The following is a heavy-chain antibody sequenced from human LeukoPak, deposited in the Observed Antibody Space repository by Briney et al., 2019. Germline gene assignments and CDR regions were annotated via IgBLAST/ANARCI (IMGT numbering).Heavy chain of an antibody. J-gene: IGHJ4*02. D-gene: IGHD3-10*01. CDR2: INHSGST. V-gene: IGHV4-34*01. CDR3: ARGAWFGDNLDY. CDR1: GGSISSYY. Sequence: SETLSLTCTVSGGSISSYYWSWIRQPPGKGLEWIGEINHSGSTNYNPSLKSRVTISVDTSKNQFSLKLSSVTAADTAVYYCARGAWFGDNLDYWGQGTLVIVSS.